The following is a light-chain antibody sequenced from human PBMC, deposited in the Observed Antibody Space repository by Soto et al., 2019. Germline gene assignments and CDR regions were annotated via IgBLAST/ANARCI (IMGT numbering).Light chain of an antibody. CDR3: QHGGT. V-gene: IGKV3-11*01. CDR2: DAS. CDR1: QSVSNN. Sequence: EIVLTQSPATLSLSPGERATVSCRASQSVSNNLGWYQQKAGQAPRLLIYDASNRATGIPARFSGSGSGPDFTLTSSSREPEDFAVYYCQHGGTFGQGTRLEIK. J-gene: IGKJ5*01.